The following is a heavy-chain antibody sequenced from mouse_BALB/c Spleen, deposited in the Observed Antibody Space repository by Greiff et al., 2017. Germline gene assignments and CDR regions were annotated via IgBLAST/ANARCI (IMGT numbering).Heavy chain of an antibody. D-gene: IGHD1-1*02. J-gene: IGHJ4*01. CDR3: ARDVGGNYDYAMDY. CDR1: GDSIPSCY. V-gene: IGHV3-8*02. Sequence: DVKLQESGPSLVKPSQTLTLTCSVTGDSIPSCYWNCIRKLPGTKLEYMGYIIYSGSTYYNPSLNSRISITRDTSKNQYYLQLNSVSTEDTATDYCARDVGGNYDYAMDYWGQGTSATVSA. CDR2: IIYSGST.